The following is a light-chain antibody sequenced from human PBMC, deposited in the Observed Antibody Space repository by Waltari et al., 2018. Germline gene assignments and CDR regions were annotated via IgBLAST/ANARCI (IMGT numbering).Light chain of an antibody. CDR2: GNN. CDR3: QSYDSSLSGVL. J-gene: IGLJ2*01. Sequence: QSVLTQPPSVSAAPGQRITISCTGTSSNIGAGYDLHWYLQLPGTAPKLLILGNNNRPSAVPDRFSASKSDTSASLAITGLQAEDEADYYCQSYDSSLSGVLFGGGTKLTVL. CDR1: SSNIGAGYD. V-gene: IGLV1-40*01.